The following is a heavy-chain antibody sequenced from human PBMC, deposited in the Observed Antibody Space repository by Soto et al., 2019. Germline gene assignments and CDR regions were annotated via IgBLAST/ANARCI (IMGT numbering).Heavy chain of an antibody. Sequence: ASVKVSCKASGYTFTSYYMHWVRQAPGQGLEWMGIINPSGGSTSYAQKFQGRVTMTRDTSTSTVYMELSSLRSEDTAVYYCASDIAAAGTQHAFDIWGQGTMVTVSS. D-gene: IGHD6-13*01. CDR3: ASDIAAAGTQHAFDI. V-gene: IGHV1-46*03. J-gene: IGHJ3*02. CDR1: GYTFTSYY. CDR2: INPSGGST.